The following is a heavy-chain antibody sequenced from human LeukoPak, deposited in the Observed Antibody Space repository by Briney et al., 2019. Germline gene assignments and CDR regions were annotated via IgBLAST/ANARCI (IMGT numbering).Heavy chain of an antibody. CDR3: ARGPYSYDSSGAFDI. J-gene: IGHJ3*02. CDR1: GDSISSSTYY. D-gene: IGHD3-22*01. V-gene: IGHV4-61*02. CDR2: ISSSGST. Sequence: SETLSLTCTVSGDSISSSTYYWSWIRQPAGKGLEWIGRISSSGSTNYNPSLKSRVTISVDTSKNQFSLKLSSVTAADTAVYFCARGPYSYDSSGAFDIWGQGTMVTVSS.